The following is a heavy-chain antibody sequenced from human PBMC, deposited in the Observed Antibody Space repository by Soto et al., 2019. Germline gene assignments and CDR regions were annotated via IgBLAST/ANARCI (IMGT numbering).Heavy chain of an antibody. Sequence: SSSXSLTCTVAVCSIISGCYYLSWIRQHPGNVLEWIGYIYYSGITYYNPSPKSRFTISLDTSKNQFSLKLSSVTAADTAVYSCPREIYDSSGYYHDDFDIWGQRTMVNV. CDR2: IYYSGIT. J-gene: IGHJ3*02. CDR1: VCSIISGCYY. V-gene: IGHV4-31*03. D-gene: IGHD3-22*01. CDR3: PREIYDSSGYYHDDFDI.